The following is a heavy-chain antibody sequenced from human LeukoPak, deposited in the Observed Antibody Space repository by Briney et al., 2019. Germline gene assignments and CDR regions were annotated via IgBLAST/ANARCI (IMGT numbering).Heavy chain of an antibody. D-gene: IGHD3-22*01. Sequence: KPSETLSLTCTVSGGSNSSYYWSWIRQPPGKGLEWIGYIFYSGSTNYNPSLKSRVTISVDTSKNQFSLKLSSVTAADTAVYYCARHGSVSSGALVWGQGTLVTVSS. CDR3: ARHGSVSSGALV. V-gene: IGHV4-59*08. CDR1: GGSNSSYY. J-gene: IGHJ4*02. CDR2: IFYSGST.